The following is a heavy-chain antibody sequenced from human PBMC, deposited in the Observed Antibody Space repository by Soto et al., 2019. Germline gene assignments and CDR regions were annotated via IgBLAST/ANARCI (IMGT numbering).Heavy chain of an antibody. Sequence: ASVKVSCKASGYTFNGYYMHWVRQAPGQGLEWMGWINPNSGGTNYAQKFQGWVTMTRDTSISTAYMELSRLRSDDTAVYYCARALIVATESYYYYSMDVWGQGTTVTAP. CDR1: GYTFNGYY. CDR3: ARALIVATESYYYYSMDV. J-gene: IGHJ6*02. D-gene: IGHD5-12*01. CDR2: INPNSGGT. V-gene: IGHV1-2*04.